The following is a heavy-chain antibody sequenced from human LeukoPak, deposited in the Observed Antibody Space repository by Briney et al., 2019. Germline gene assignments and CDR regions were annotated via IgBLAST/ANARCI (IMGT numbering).Heavy chain of an antibody. V-gene: IGHV4-38-2*01. J-gene: IGHJ6*03. Sequence: SETLSLTCAVSGYSISCGYYWGWIRQPPGKGLEWIGSIYHSGSTYYNPSLKSRVTISVDTSKNQFSLKLSSVTAADTAVYYCARRGTSYYYYMDVWGKGTTVTVSS. CDR3: ARRGTSYYYYMDV. D-gene: IGHD5-12*01. CDR2: IYHSGST. CDR1: GYSISCGYY.